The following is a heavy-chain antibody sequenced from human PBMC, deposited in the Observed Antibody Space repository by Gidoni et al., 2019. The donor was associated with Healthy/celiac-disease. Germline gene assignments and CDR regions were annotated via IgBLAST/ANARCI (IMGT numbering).Heavy chain of an antibody. J-gene: IGHJ5*02. D-gene: IGHD3-3*01. CDR3: ARRTIFGVVIWFDP. CDR1: GYTFTSYD. V-gene: IGHV1-8*01. CDR2: MNPNSGNT. Sequence: QVQLVQSGAEVKKPGASVKVSCKASGYTFTSYDINWVRQATGQGLEWMGWMNPNSGNTGYAQKFQGRVTMTRNTSISTAYMELRSLRSEDTAVYYCARRTIFGVVIWFDPWGQGTLVTVSS.